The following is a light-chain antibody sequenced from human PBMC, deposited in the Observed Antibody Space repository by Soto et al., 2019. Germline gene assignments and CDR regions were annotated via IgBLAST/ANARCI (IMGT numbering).Light chain of an antibody. CDR3: AAWDDSLNGPV. Sequence: QSVLTQPPSTSGTPGQRVTISCSGSSSNVGSNTVNWYQLLPGTAPKLLIYKTYQRPSGVPDRFAGSKSGTSASLAISGLQSEDEADYYCAAWDDSLNGPVFGGGTKLTVL. CDR2: KTY. CDR1: SSNVGSNT. J-gene: IGLJ2*01. V-gene: IGLV1-44*01.